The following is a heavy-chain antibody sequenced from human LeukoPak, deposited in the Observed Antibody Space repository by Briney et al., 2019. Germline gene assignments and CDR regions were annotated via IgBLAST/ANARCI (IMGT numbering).Heavy chain of an antibody. CDR2: INHSGST. Sequence: SETLSLTCAVYGGSFSGYYWSWIRQPPGKGLEWIGEINHSGSTNYNPSLKSRVTISVDTSKNQSSLKLSSVTAADTAVYYCARKRFRGYFDHWGQGTLVTVSS. V-gene: IGHV4-34*01. J-gene: IGHJ4*02. D-gene: IGHD3-10*01. CDR3: ARKRFRGYFDH. CDR1: GGSFSGYY.